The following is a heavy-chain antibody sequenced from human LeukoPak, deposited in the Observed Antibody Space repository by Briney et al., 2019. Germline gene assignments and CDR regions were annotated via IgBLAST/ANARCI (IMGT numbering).Heavy chain of an antibody. V-gene: IGHV1-2*02. CDR3: ARAGGSSWYPDFDY. CDR2: INPNSGGT. Sequence: VASVKVSCKASGYTFTGYYMHWVRQAPGQGLEWMGWINPNSGGTNYAQKFQGRVTMTRDTSISTAYMELSRLRSDDTAVYYSARAGGSSWYPDFDYWGQGTLVTVSS. CDR1: GYTFTGYY. D-gene: IGHD6-13*01. J-gene: IGHJ4*02.